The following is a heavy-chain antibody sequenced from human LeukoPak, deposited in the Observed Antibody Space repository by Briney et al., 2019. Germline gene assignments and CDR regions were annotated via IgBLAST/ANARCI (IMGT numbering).Heavy chain of an antibody. J-gene: IGHJ5*02. CDR1: GGSISSGDYY. CDR2: MYYSGST. Sequence: SETLSLTCTVSGGSISSGDYYWSWIRQPPGKGLEWTGYMYYSGSTYYNPSLRSRVTISVDTSKNQFSLKLSSVTAADTAVYYCARPYYYDSRIDPWGQGTLVTVSS. CDR3: ARPYYYDSRIDP. D-gene: IGHD3-22*01. V-gene: IGHV4-30-4*01.